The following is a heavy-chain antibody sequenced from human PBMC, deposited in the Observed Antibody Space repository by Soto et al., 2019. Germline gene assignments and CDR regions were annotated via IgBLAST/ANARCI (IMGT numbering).Heavy chain of an antibody. CDR1: GGSISSGDYY. CDR3: ARERPDGSRLDP. CDR2: ISYSGST. D-gene: IGHD6-13*01. J-gene: IGHJ5*02. Sequence: QVQLQESGPGLVKPSQTLSLTCTVSGGSISSGDYYWSWIRQPPGKGLEWIGYISYSGSTYYNPSLKSRVTISVDTAKNQFSLKLSSGTAADTAVYYCARERPDGSRLDPWGQGTLVTVSS. V-gene: IGHV4-30-4*01.